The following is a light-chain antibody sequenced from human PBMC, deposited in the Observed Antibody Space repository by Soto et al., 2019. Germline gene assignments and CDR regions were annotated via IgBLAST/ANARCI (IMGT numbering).Light chain of an antibody. Sequence: EIVLTQSPGTLSLSPGERATLSCVASQSVSSSYLAWYQQKPGQAPRLLILGASSRATGIPDRFSGSGSGTDFTLTISRLEHEDFAVYYCQYYGTSPKPFGQGTKVDIK. CDR2: GAS. CDR3: QYYGTSPKP. V-gene: IGKV3-20*01. J-gene: IGKJ1*01. CDR1: QSVSSSY.